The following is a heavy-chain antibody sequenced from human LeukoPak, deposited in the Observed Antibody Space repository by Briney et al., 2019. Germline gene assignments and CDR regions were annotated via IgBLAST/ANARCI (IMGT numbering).Heavy chain of an antibody. J-gene: IGHJ4*02. CDR1: GGTFSSYA. D-gene: IGHD5-24*01. CDR2: IIPIFGTA. Sequence: GASVKVSCKASGGTFSSYAISWVRQAPGQGLEWMGGIIPIFGTANYAQKFQGRVTITADESTSTAYMELSSLRSEDTAVYYCARDTGRDGYNGGSGPDCWGQGTLVTVSS. CDR3: ARDTGRDGYNGGSGPDC. V-gene: IGHV1-69*13.